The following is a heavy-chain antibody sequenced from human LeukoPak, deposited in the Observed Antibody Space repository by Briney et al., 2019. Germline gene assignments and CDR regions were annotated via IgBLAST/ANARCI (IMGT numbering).Heavy chain of an antibody. CDR1: GYTFTSYG. CDR2: ISAYNGNT. V-gene: IGHV1-18*01. CDR3: ARVDRHFWSGYYGFDY. Sequence: ASVTVSCKASGYTFTSYGISWVRQAPGQGLEWMGWISAYNGNTNYAQKLQGRVTMTTDTSTSTAYMELRSLRSDDTAVYYCARVDRHFWSGYYGFDYWGQGTLVTVSS. D-gene: IGHD3-3*01. J-gene: IGHJ4*02.